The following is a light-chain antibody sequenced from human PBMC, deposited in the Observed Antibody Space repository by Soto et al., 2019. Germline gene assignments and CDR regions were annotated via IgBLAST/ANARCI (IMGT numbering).Light chain of an antibody. CDR1: SSDVGGYNY. J-gene: IGLJ1*01. V-gene: IGLV2-14*01. CDR3: SSYTRSSTRV. Sequence: QSALTQPASVSGSPGQSITISCTGTSSDVGGYNYVSWYQQHPGTAPKLMIFDVSNRTSGVSNRFSGSKSGNTASLTISGLQAEDEADYYCSSYTRSSTRVFGTGTKLTVL. CDR2: DVS.